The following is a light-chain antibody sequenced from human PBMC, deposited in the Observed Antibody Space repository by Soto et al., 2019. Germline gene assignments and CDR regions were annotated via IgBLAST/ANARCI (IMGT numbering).Light chain of an antibody. J-gene: IGLJ1*01. CDR2: EVV. Sequence: QSALTHPPSASGSPGQSVTISWTGTKSDIGVYDFVSWYQHHPGKAPRLIIYEVVQRPSGVPDRFSGSKSGNTASLTVSGLQAADEADYFCKSYAGSNTYVFGSGTKVTVL. CDR3: KSYAGSNTYV. V-gene: IGLV2-8*01. CDR1: KSDIGVYDF.